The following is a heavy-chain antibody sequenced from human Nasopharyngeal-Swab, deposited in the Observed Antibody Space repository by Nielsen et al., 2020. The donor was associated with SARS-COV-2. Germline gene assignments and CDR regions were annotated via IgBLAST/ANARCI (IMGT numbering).Heavy chain of an antibody. D-gene: IGHD6-13*01. CDR3: ARGLLYSSSSPPYYYYYYMDV. CDR1: GGSISSGGYY. Sequence: LSLTCTVSGGSISSGGYYWSWIRQHPGKGLEWIGYIYYSGSTYYNPSLKSRVTITVDTSKNQFSLKLTSVTAADTAVYYCARGLLYSSSSPPYYYYYYMDVWGKGTTVTVSS. V-gene: IGHV4-31*03. J-gene: IGHJ6*03. CDR2: IYYSGST.